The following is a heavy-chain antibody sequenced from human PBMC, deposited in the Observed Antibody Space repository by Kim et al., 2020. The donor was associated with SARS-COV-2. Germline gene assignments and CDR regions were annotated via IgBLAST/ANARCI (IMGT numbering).Heavy chain of an antibody. CDR2: INHSGST. Sequence: SETLSLTCAVYGGSFSGYYWSWIRQPPGKGLEWIGEINHSGSTNYNPSLKSRVTISVDTSKNQFSLKLSSVTAADTAVYYCAREYYFDYWGQGTLVTVSS. J-gene: IGHJ4*02. CDR3: AREYYFDY. D-gene: IGHD3-10*01. CDR1: GGSFSGYY. V-gene: IGHV4-34*01.